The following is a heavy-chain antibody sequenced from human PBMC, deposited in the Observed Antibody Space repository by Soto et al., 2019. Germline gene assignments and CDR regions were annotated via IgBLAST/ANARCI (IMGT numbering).Heavy chain of an antibody. CDR2: IDPRSGGT. J-gene: IGHJ4*02. CDR3: ATDDYGIFPY. CDR1: GYPFTTYY. V-gene: IGHV1-2*02. D-gene: IGHD3-10*01. Sequence: HVQLVQSGTEVKKPGASVRVSCMVSGYPFTTYYIHWVRQAPGQGLEWMGWIDPRSGGTVYEQKFQGRVTMTRDTSIITVYVDLSGLTSDDTALYYCATDDYGIFPYWGQGGLVTVSS.